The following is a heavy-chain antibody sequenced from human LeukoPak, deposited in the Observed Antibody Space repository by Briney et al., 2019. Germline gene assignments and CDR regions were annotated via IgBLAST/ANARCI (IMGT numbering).Heavy chain of an antibody. CDR3: ARYVVVSLFRRRYFDY. J-gene: IGHJ4*02. V-gene: IGHV4-59*01. CDR1: GGSISSYY. D-gene: IGHD2-8*02. CDR2: IYYSGST. Sequence: SETLSLTCTVSGGSISSYYWSWIRQPPGKGLEWIGYIYYSGSTNYNPSLKSRVTISVDTSKDQFSLKLSSVTAADTAVYYCARYVVVSLFRRRYFDYWGQGTLVTVSS.